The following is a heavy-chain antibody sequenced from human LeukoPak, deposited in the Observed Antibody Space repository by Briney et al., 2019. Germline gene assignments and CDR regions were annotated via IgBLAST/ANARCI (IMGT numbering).Heavy chain of an antibody. CDR2: INHSGST. CDR1: GGSFSGYY. J-gene: IGHJ4*02. D-gene: IGHD2-2*01. V-gene: IGHV4-34*01. CDR3: ARGLRRYCSTSCPYYFDY. Sequence: SETLSLTCAVYGGSFSGYYWSWIRQPPGKGLEWIGEINHSGSTNYNPSLKSRVTISVDTSKNQFSLKLSSVTAADTAVYYCARGLRRYCSTSCPYYFDYWGQGTLVTVSS.